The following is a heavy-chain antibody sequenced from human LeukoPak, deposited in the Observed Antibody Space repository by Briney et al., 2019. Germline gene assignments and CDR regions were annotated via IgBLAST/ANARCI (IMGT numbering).Heavy chain of an antibody. CDR3: ARSLGRGTGDDY. CDR2: INHSGST. V-gene: IGHV4-34*01. J-gene: IGHJ4*02. CDR1: GGSFSGYY. D-gene: IGHD7-27*01. Sequence: NPSETLSLTCAVYGGSFSGYYWSWIRQPPGKGLEWIGEINHSGSTNYNPSLKSRVTISVDTSKNQFSLKLSSVTAADTAVYYCARSLGRGTGDDYWGQGTLVTVSS.